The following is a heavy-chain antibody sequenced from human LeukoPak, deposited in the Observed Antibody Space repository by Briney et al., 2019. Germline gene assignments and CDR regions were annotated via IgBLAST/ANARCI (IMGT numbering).Heavy chain of an antibody. CDR3: ARERNYDFWSGKLIDY. J-gene: IGHJ4*02. V-gene: IGHV3-21*01. D-gene: IGHD3-3*01. CDR1: GFTFSSYA. CDR2: ISSSSSYI. Sequence: PGGSLRLSCAASGFTFSSYAMSWVRQAPGEGLEWVSSISSSSSYIYYADSVKGRFTISRDNAKNSLYLQMNSLRAEDTAVYYCARERNYDFWSGKLIDYWGQRTLVTASS.